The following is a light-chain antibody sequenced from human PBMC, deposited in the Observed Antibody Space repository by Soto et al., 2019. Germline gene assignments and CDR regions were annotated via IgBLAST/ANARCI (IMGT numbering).Light chain of an antibody. Sequence: QSALTQPASVSGSPGQSITISCTGTSSDVGVYNYVSWYQQHPGKAPQLMIYEVSKRPSGVPDRFSGSKSGNTASLTVSGLQAEDEADYYCSSYAGSNNLYVFGTGTKLTVL. V-gene: IGLV2-8*01. J-gene: IGLJ1*01. CDR2: EVS. CDR1: SSDVGVYNY. CDR3: SSYAGSNNLYV.